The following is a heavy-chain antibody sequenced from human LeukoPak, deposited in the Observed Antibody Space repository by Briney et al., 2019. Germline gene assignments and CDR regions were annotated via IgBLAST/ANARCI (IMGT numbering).Heavy chain of an antibody. J-gene: IGHJ4*02. Sequence: GRSLRLSCAASGFTFSSYAMHWVRQAPGKGLEWVAVISYDGSNKYYADSVKGRFTISRDNSKNTLFLQMNSLRAEDTAVYYCAKDPTPFISGSYQTFDNWGQGTLVTVSS. CDR1: GFTFSSYA. D-gene: IGHD1-26*01. CDR2: ISYDGSNK. CDR3: AKDPTPFISGSYQTFDN. V-gene: IGHV3-30-3*01.